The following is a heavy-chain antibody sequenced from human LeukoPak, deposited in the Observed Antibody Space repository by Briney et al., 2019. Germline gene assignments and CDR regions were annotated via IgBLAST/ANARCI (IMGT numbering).Heavy chain of an antibody. V-gene: IGHV3-33*01. Sequence: GGSLRLSCAASGFTFSSYGMHWVRQAPGKGLEWVAVIWYDGSNKYYADSVKGRFTISRDNSKNTLYLQMNSLRAEDTAVYFCARTPSIAVAATCFDYWGQGTLVTVSS. CDR1: GFTFSSYG. CDR2: IWYDGSNK. CDR3: ARTPSIAVAATCFDY. D-gene: IGHD6-19*01. J-gene: IGHJ4*02.